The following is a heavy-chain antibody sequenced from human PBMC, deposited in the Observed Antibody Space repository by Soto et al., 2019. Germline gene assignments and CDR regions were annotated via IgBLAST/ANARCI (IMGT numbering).Heavy chain of an antibody. D-gene: IGHD6-19*01. Sequence: GGSLRLSCAASGFTFSSYSMNWVRQAPGKGLEWVSSISSSSSYIYYADSVKGRFTISRDNAKNSLYLQMNSLRAEDTAVYYCATDNSYSSGWYYYGMDVWGQGTTVTVSS. CDR2: ISSSSSYI. V-gene: IGHV3-21*01. CDR1: GFTFSSYS. CDR3: ATDNSYSSGWYYYGMDV. J-gene: IGHJ6*02.